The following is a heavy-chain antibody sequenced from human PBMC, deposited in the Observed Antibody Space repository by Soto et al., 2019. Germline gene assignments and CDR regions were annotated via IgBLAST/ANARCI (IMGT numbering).Heavy chain of an antibody. Sequence: SSETLFPTCPVSWCSLSSYYWSWVRQPPGKGTEGIWYIYYSGSTNDNPSLQSRVTISVDTSKNQFSLKLSSVTAADPAVYYCARGGSYYGIFGVVPHQNWFDPWGQGTLVTVSS. V-gene: IGHV4-59*01. CDR2: IYYSGST. CDR1: WCSLSSYY. CDR3: ARGGSYYGIFGVVPHQNWFDP. J-gene: IGHJ5*02. D-gene: IGHD3-3*01.